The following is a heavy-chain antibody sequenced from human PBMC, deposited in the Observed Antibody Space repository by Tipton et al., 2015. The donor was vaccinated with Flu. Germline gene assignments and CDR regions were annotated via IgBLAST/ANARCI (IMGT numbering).Heavy chain of an antibody. D-gene: IGHD3-3*01. CDR1: GGSLSGYY. CDR3: ARGPKYYDFWSGYPVGFYFDS. J-gene: IGHJ4*02. Sequence: GLVKPSETLSLTCAVDGGSLSGYYWIWVRQPPGKGLEWIGEVNLGGRSSYNPSLESRVTVSVDTSRNQVSLKLTSVTAADTAVYYCARGPKYYDFWSGYPVGFYFDSWGQGTLVTVSS. V-gene: IGHV4-34*01. CDR2: VNLGGRS.